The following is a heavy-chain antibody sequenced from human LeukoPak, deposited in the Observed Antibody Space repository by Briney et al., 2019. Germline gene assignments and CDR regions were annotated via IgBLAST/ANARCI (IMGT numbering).Heavy chain of an antibody. Sequence: KPSETLSLTCTVSGGSISSSSYYWGWLRQPPGKGLEWIGSIYYSGSTYYNPSLRSRVTISVDTSKNQFSLKLSSVTAADTAVYYCARGRRAVEGYNWFDPWGQGTLVTVSS. J-gene: IGHJ5*02. CDR3: ARGRRAVEGYNWFDP. D-gene: IGHD6-19*01. CDR1: GGSISSSSYY. V-gene: IGHV4-39*07. CDR2: IYYSGST.